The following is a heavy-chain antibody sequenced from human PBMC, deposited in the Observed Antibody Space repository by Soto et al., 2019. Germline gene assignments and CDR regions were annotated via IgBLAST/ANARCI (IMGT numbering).Heavy chain of an antibody. D-gene: IGHD3-10*01. V-gene: IGHV3-74*01. CDR2: IKSDGSST. CDR1: GFTSSNYW. J-gene: IGHJ6*02. Sequence: PGGSLRLSCAASGFTSSNYWTHWVRQAPGKGLVWVSRIKSDGSSTSYADSVKGRFTISRDNAKNTLDLQMHGLRAEDMAVYYCARSVRSGSFPYYYYAMDVWGQGTKVTVSS. CDR3: ARSVRSGSFPYYYYAMDV.